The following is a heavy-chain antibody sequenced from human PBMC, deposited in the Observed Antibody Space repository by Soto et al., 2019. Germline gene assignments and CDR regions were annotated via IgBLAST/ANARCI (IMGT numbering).Heavy chain of an antibody. V-gene: IGHV3-30*18. Sequence: QVPLVESGGGVVQPGRSLRLSCAASGFTFSSYGMHWVRQAPGKGLEWVAVISYDGSNKYYADSVKGRFTISRDNSKNTLYLQMNSLRAEDTAVYYCAKESTVTTPNYYYYYGMDVWDQGTTVTVSS. D-gene: IGHD4-4*01. CDR2: ISYDGSNK. J-gene: IGHJ6*02. CDR3: AKESTVTTPNYYYYYGMDV. CDR1: GFTFSSYG.